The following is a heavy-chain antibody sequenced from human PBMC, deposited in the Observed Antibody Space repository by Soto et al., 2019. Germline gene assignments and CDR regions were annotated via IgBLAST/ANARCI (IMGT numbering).Heavy chain of an antibody. CDR2: ISGSGGST. CDR1: GFTFSSYA. J-gene: IGHJ4*02. CDR3: AKGQGVYYGSGSFSGLPGLDY. Sequence: GGSLRLSCAASGFTFSSYAMSWVRQAPGKGLEWVSAISGSGGSTYYADSVKGRFTISRDNSKNTLYLQMNSLRAEDTAVYYCAKGQGVYYGSGSFSGLPGLDYWGQGTLVTVSS. D-gene: IGHD3-10*01. V-gene: IGHV3-23*01.